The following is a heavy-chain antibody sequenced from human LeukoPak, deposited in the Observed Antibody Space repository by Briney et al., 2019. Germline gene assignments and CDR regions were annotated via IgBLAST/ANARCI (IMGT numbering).Heavy chain of an antibody. CDR2: INSNSGDP. Sequence: VRXSCKAXXXXFTXXYIHWVRQAPGQGLEWIGWINSNSGDPNYAQKFQGRLTVTRDTSISTAYMDLTSLRSDDTAVYYCVRSGDYHDGYGYFFWFDLWGQGTRVTVSS. V-gene: IGHV1-2*02. CDR3: VRSGDYHDGYGYFFWFDL. D-gene: IGHD2-2*03. CDR1: XXXFTXXY. J-gene: IGHJ5*02.